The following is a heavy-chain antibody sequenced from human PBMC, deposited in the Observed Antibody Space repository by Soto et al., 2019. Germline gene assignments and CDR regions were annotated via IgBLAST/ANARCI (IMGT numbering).Heavy chain of an antibody. D-gene: IGHD1-26*01. Sequence: GGSLRLSCAAAGFTFSSYAMSWVRQTPGKGLEWVSVISGSGGRTHDADSAKGRFTISRDNSKNTMYLQMNSLSVEDTAVYYCARDDEGGSDCDLGYWGQGALVTVSS. CDR1: GFTFSSYA. V-gene: IGHV3-23*01. CDR3: ARDDEGGSDCDLGY. J-gene: IGHJ4*02. CDR2: ISGSGGRT.